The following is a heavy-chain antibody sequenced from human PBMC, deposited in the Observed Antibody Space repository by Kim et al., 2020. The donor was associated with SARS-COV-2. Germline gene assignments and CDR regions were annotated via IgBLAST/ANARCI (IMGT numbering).Heavy chain of an antibody. CDR1: GHSFGSYW. D-gene: IGHD6-13*01. CDR2: IDPSDSYT. V-gene: IGHV5-10-1*01. J-gene: IGHJ4*02. Sequence: GESLNISCKASGHSFGSYWITWVRQMPGKGLEWIARIDPSDSYTNYNPSFQGHVIISVDKSISTAYLEWTSLEASDTAMYYCASLPGGFGLRGAAGFDYWGQGTLVTVSS. CDR3: ASLPGGFGLRGAAGFDY.